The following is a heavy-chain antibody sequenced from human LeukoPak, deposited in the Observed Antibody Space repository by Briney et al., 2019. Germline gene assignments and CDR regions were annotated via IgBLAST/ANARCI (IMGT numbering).Heavy chain of an antibody. J-gene: IGHJ4*02. CDR1: GYTFTSYG. D-gene: IGHD1-26*01. Sequence: ASVKVSCKASGYTFTSYGISWLRQAPGQGLEWMGWISAYNGNTNYAQKLQGRVTMTTDTSTSTAYMELRSLRSDDTAVYYGARDSAEWELRFGYFDYWGQGTLVTVSS. V-gene: IGHV1-18*01. CDR3: ARDSAEWELRFGYFDY. CDR2: ISAYNGNT.